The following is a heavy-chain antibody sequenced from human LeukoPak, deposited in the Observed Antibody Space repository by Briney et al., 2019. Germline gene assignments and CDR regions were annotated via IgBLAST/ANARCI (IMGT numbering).Heavy chain of an antibody. CDR3: ARDTRGDCYLILDY. CDR2: ISYDGSNK. J-gene: IGHJ4*02. CDR1: GFTFSSYG. D-gene: IGHD2-21*02. V-gene: IGHV3-30*03. Sequence: GGSLRLSCAASGFTFSSYGMHWVRQAPGKGLEWVAVISYDGSNKYYADSVKGRFTISRDNSKNTLYLQMNSLRAEDTAVYYCARDTRGDCYLILDYWGQGTLVTVSS.